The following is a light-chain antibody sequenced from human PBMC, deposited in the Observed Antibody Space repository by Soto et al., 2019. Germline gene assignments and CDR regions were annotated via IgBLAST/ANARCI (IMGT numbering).Light chain of an antibody. J-gene: IGLJ1*01. CDR1: SSDVGGYNY. CDR2: EVS. V-gene: IGLV2-8*01. Sequence: SALSQPRSPSGAHGQSVSISCRGTSSDVGGYNYVSWYQQHPGKAPKLIISEVSKRPSGVPDRFSGSKSGNTASLTVSGLQAEDEADYYGTSHAGSNNYVFGPGNKDTGL. CDR3: TSHAGSNNYV.